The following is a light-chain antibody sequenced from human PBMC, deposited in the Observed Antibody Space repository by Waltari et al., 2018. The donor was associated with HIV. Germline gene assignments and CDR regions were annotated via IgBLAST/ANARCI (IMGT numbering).Light chain of an antibody. CDR1: SSDIGEFDF. Sequence: QSALTQPASVSGSPGQSITISCTGTSSDIGEFDFVSWYQHQPGRAPKLIIYGVTDRPSGVSYRVSGSKSANTASLTISGLQAEDEGIYYCTSHTSVSTYVVFGGGTKLSVL. CDR2: GVT. CDR3: TSHTSVSTYVV. J-gene: IGLJ2*01. V-gene: IGLV2-14*03.